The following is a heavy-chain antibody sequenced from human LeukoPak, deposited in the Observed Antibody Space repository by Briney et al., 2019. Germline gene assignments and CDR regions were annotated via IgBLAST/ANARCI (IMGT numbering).Heavy chain of an antibody. CDR1: GFTFSSYA. Sequence: GGSLRLSCAASGFTFSSYAMSWVRQAPGKGLEWVSGISGSGGSTYYADSVKGRFTISRDNSKNTLFLQMNSLRAEDTAVYYCAKDKGGVIMITSDYWGQGTLVTVSS. V-gene: IGHV3-23*01. CDR3: AKDKGGVIMITSDY. CDR2: ISGSGGST. J-gene: IGHJ4*02. D-gene: IGHD3-16*01.